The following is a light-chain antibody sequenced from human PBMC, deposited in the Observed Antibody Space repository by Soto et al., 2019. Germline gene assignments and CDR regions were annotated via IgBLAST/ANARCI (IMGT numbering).Light chain of an antibody. J-gene: IGKJ4*01. CDR2: KAS. Sequence: DIQMTQSPSTLYASVGDRVTITCRASQNIGASLAWFQQKPGKAPNLLIYKASSLESGVPSRFSGSGSGTEFTLTISTLQPDDFASYYCQQYNGSPLTFGGGTKVEIK. V-gene: IGKV1-5*03. CDR3: QQYNGSPLT. CDR1: QNIGAS.